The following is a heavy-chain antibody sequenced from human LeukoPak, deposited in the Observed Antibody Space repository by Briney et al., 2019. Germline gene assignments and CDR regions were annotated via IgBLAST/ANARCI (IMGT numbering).Heavy chain of an antibody. D-gene: IGHD3-22*01. V-gene: IGHV1-69*04. CDR1: GGTFSSYA. J-gene: IGHJ3*02. CDR2: IIPILGIA. Sequence: SVKVSCKASGGTFSSYAISWVRQAPGQGLEWMGRIIPILGIANYAQKFQGRVTITADKSTSTAYMELSSLRSEDTAVHYCAREERLYYYDSSSADAFDIWGQGTMVTFSS. CDR3: AREERLYYYDSSSADAFDI.